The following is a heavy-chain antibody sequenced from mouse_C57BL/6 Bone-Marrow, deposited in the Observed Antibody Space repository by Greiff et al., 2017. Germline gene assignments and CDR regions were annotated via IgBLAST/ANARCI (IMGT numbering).Heavy chain of an antibody. J-gene: IGHJ3*01. CDR2: ILPGSGST. D-gene: IGHD2-2*01. CDR3: ARWGGYQAWFAY. CDR1: GYTFTGYW. V-gene: IGHV1-9*01. Sequence: QVQLKESGAELMKPGASVKLSCKATGYTFTGYWIEWVKQRPGHGLEWIGEILPGSGSTNYNAKFKGKATFTADTSSNTAYRQLSSMTTEDSAIYYCARWGGYQAWFAYWGQGTLVTVSA.